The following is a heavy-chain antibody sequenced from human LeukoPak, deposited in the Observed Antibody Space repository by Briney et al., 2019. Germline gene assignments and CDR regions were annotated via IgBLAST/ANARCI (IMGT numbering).Heavy chain of an antibody. CDR1: GFTFSGFG. CDR3: AKEESYYERSGYSRY. CDR2: ISHDGSNK. V-gene: IGHV3-30*18. J-gene: IGHJ4*02. Sequence: GGSLRLSCAASGFTFSGFGMHWVRQAPGKGVEWVALISHDGSNKYSADSVKGRFTISRDNSKNTLYLQMNSLRADTTALYYCAKEESYYERSGYSRYWGQGTLVTVSS. D-gene: IGHD3-22*01.